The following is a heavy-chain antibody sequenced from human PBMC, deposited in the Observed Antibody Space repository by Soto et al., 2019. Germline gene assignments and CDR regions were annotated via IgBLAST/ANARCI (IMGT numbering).Heavy chain of an antibody. CDR1: GFTFSSYA. V-gene: IGHV4-31*02. J-gene: IGHJ6*02. CDR2: IYYSGST. CDR3: ARDSGDYDFWSGPPLDYYGMDV. D-gene: IGHD3-3*01. Sequence: LRLSCAASGFTFSSYAMSWIRQHPGKGLEWIGYIYYSGSTYYNPSLKSRVTISVDTSKNQFSLKLSSVTAADTAVYYCARDSGDYDFWSGPPLDYYGMDVWGQGTTVTVSS.